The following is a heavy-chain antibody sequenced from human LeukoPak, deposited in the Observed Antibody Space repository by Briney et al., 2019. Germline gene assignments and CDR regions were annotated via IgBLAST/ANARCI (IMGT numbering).Heavy chain of an antibody. J-gene: IGHJ5*02. Sequence: GESLKISCKGSGYRFTSYWISWERQMPGKGLEWMGIIYPGDSDTRYSPSFQGQVTISADKSISTAYLQWSSLKASDTAMYYCARHFCSGGSCYFSWFDPWGQGTLVTVSS. CDR1: GYRFTSYW. CDR3: ARHFCSGGSCYFSWFDP. V-gene: IGHV5-51*01. CDR2: IYPGDSDT. D-gene: IGHD2-15*01.